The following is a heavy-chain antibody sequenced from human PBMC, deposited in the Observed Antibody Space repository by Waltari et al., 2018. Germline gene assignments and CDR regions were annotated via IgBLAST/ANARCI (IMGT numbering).Heavy chain of an antibody. CDR1: GFTFSSYA. J-gene: IGHJ5*02. CDR3: AKAPPYP. Sequence: EVQLVESGGGLVQPGGSLRLSCAASGFTFSSYAMSWVRQAPGKGLAWVSAISGSGGSTDYGDAGKGRFTISRDNSKNPLYLKMNSLRAEDTAVYYCAKAPPYPWGQGTLVTVSS. CDR2: ISGSGGST. V-gene: IGHV3-23*04.